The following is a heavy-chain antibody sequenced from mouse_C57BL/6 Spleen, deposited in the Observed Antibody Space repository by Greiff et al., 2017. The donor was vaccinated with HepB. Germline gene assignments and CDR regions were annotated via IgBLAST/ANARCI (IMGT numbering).Heavy chain of an antibody. CDR1: GYTFTEYT. V-gene: IGHV1-62-2*01. J-gene: IGHJ4*01. D-gene: IGHD1-1*01. Sequence: QVQLKESGAELVKPGASVKLSCKASGYTFTEYTIHWVKQRSGQGLEWIGWFYPGSGSIKYNEKFKDKATLTADKSSSTVYMELSRLTSEDSAVYFCARHDQSFDYYGSSFAMDYWGQGTSVTVSS. CDR2: FYPGSGSI. CDR3: ARHDQSFDYYGSSFAMDY.